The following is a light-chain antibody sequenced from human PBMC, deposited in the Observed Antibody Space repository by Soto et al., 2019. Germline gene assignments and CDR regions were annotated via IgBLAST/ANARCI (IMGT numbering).Light chain of an antibody. J-gene: IGKJ2*01. CDR3: HQYCSSPPYT. V-gene: IGKV3-20*01. CDR2: GAS. CDR1: QSVSSSY. Sequence: EIVLTQSPGTLSLSPGERATLSCRASQSVSSSYLAWYQQKPGQAPRLLIYGASSRATGIPDRFSGSGSGTDFTLTISSLEPEDFAVYYCHQYCSSPPYTCGQGTKLEIK.